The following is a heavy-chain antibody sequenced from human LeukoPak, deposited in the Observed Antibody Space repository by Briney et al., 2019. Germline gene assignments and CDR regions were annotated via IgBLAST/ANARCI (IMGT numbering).Heavy chain of an antibody. CDR3: AREGIAVARRGFDY. D-gene: IGHD6-19*01. V-gene: IGHV4-34*01. J-gene: IGHJ4*02. CDR2: INHSGST. CDR1: GGSFSGYY. Sequence: SETLSLTCAVYGGSFSGYYWSWIRQPPGKGLEWIGEINHSGSTNYNPSLKSRVTISVDTSKNQFSLKLSSVTAADTAVYYCAREGIAVARRGFDYWGQGTLVTVCS.